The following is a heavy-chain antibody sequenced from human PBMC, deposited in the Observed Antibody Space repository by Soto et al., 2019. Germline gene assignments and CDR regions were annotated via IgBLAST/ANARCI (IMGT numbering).Heavy chain of an antibody. V-gene: IGHV3-48*01. Sequence: GGSLRLSCAASGFTFSSYSMNWVRQAPGKGLEWVSYISSSSSAIYYADSVKGRFTISRDNAKNSLYLQMNSLRAEDTAVYYCANYPDSPGSDYWGQGTLVTVSS. D-gene: IGHD1-26*01. CDR2: ISSSSSAI. J-gene: IGHJ4*02. CDR1: GFTFSSYS. CDR3: ANYPDSPGSDY.